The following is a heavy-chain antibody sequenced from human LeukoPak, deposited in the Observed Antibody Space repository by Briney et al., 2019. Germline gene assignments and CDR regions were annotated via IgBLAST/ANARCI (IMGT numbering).Heavy chain of an antibody. J-gene: IGHJ4*02. D-gene: IGHD3-22*01. CDR2: ISSNGGST. V-gene: IGHV3-64*01. Sequence: GGSLRLSCAACGCTFSRYAMHWVRQAPGRGLEYVSAISSNGGSTYYANPVKGSFTISRDNSKNTLYLQMGSLRAEDMAVYYCAREGDSSGYYYSGPDYWGQGTLVTVSS. CDR1: GCTFSRYA. CDR3: AREGDSSGYYYSGPDY.